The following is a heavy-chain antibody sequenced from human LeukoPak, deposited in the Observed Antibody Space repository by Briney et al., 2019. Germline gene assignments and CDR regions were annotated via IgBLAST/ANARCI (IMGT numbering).Heavy chain of an antibody. D-gene: IGHD3-22*01. CDR3: ARDLRGGYYDSNGYKDRHDAFDI. V-gene: IGHV4-61*01. CDR1: GGSISSGSYY. Sequence: SETLSLTCTVSGGSISSGSYYWSWVRQPPGKGLEWIGYIYYSGTTNYNPSLKSRVTISLDTSKNQFSLKLSSVTAADTAVYYCARDLRGGYYDSNGYKDRHDAFDIWGQGTMVTVSS. J-gene: IGHJ3*02. CDR2: IYYSGTT.